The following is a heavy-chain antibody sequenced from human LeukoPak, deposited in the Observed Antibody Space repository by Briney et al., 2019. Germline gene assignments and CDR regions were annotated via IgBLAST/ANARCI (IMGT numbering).Heavy chain of an antibody. CDR3: AREPPRGYGSGSFDAFDI. Sequence: GGSLRLSCAASGFTFSSYEMNWVRQAPGKGLEWVSYISSSSSTIYYADSVKGRFTISRDNAKNSLYLQMNSLRAEDTAVYYCAREPPRGYGSGSFDAFDIWGQGTMVTVSS. J-gene: IGHJ3*02. CDR1: GFTFSSYE. D-gene: IGHD3-10*01. V-gene: IGHV3-48*03. CDR2: ISSSSSTI.